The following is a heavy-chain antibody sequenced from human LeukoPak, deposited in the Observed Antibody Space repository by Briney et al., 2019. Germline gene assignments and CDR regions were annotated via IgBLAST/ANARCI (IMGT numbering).Heavy chain of an antibody. J-gene: IGHJ5*02. CDR2: IYYSGRT. Sequence: SETLSLTCTVSGDSISDDYWSWIRQPPGKGLEWIGYIYYSGRTTYIPSLKSRVTISIDTSKSQFSLTLTSVTAADTAVYYCARVAYGSSWFDPWGQGTLVIVSS. D-gene: IGHD2-2*01. CDR1: GDSISDDY. V-gene: IGHV4-59*01. CDR3: ARVAYGSSWFDP.